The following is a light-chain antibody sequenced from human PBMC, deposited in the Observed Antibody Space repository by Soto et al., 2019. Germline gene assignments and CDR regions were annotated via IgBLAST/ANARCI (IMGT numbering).Light chain of an antibody. Sequence: EIVMTQAPATLSVSPGDRATLSCRATQSVSSTLAWYQQKPGQAPRLLIYRASTRATGIPARFSGSGSGTEFTLTISSLQSEDFAVYYCQQYNNWPRTFGQGTKVEI. CDR2: RAS. J-gene: IGKJ1*01. CDR3: QQYNNWPRT. V-gene: IGKV3-15*01. CDR1: QSVSST.